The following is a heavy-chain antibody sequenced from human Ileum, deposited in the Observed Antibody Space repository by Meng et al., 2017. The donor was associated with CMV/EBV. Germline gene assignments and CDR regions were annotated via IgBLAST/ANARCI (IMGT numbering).Heavy chain of an antibody. CDR3: ARDGGVDWENDY. Sequence: GGSLRLSCAASGFTFSTYSFNWVRQAPGQGLEWVSYISRITTLTMYADSVKGRFTMSRDNAKNSLDLQMDSLRVEDTAVYYCARDGGVDWENDYWGQGTLVTVSS. D-gene: IGHD3/OR15-3a*01. V-gene: IGHV3-48*04. CDR2: ISRITTLT. J-gene: IGHJ4*02. CDR1: GFTFSTYS.